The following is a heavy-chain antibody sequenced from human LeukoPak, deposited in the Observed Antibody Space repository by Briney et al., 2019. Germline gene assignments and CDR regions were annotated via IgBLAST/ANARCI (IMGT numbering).Heavy chain of an antibody. V-gene: IGHV3-30-3*01. J-gene: IGHJ6*02. CDR3: ARDLTIFGVGISHYNGMDV. D-gene: IGHD3-3*01. CDR1: GFTFSSYA. CDR2: ISYDGSNK. Sequence: GGSLRLSCAASGFTFSSYAMHWVRQAPGKGLEWVAVISYDGSNKYYADSVKGRFTISRDNSKNTLYLQMNSLKTEDTAMYYCARDLTIFGVGISHYNGMDVWGQGTTVTVSS.